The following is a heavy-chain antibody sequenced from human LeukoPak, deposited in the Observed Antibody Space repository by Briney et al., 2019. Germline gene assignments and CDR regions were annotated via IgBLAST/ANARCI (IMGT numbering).Heavy chain of an antibody. D-gene: IGHD6-19*01. CDR1: GFTFSSNS. CDR2: ISSSSSYI. Sequence: GGSLRLSCAASGFTFSSNSMNWVRQAPGKGLEWVSSISSSSSYIYYADSVKGRFTISRDNAKNSLYLQINSLRAEDTAVYYCARGGVAGTMVDPWGQGTLVTVSS. V-gene: IGHV3-21*01. J-gene: IGHJ5*02. CDR3: ARGGVAGTMVDP.